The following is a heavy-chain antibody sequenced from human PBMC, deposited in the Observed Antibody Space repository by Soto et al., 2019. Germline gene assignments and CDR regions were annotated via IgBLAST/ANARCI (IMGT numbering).Heavy chain of an antibody. D-gene: IGHD3-22*01. Sequence: GSLRLSCAASGFTFSSYAMSWVRQAPGKGLEWVSAISGSGGSTYYADSVKGRFTISRDNSKNTLYLQMNSLRAEDTAVYYCAKMRVTMIVVVTRDAFDIWGQGTMVTVSS. J-gene: IGHJ3*02. CDR1: GFTFSSYA. CDR3: AKMRVTMIVVVTRDAFDI. CDR2: ISGSGGST. V-gene: IGHV3-23*01.